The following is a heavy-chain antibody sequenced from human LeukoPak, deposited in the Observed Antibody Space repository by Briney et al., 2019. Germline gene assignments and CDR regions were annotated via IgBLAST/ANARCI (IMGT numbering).Heavy chain of an antibody. CDR2: INYSGST. Sequence: PSETLSLTCTVSGGXVSSTTYFWSWTRQPPGKGLEWIASINYSGSTYYNPSLKSRVTISVDTSENQFSLKLSSVTAADTAVYYCARYVVYGSGKYYFDYWGQGTLVTVSS. J-gene: IGHJ4*02. D-gene: IGHD3-10*01. V-gene: IGHV4-39*01. CDR1: GGXVSSTTYF. CDR3: ARYVVYGSGKYYFDY.